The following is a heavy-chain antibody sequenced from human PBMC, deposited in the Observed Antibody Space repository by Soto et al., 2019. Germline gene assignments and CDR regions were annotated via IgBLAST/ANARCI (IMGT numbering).Heavy chain of an antibody. CDR2: IYYSGST. V-gene: IGHV4-31*01. CDR3: ARAPCVRGVIWDWFDP. J-gene: IGHJ5*02. CDR1: GGSISSGGYY. Sequence: QVQLQESGPGLVKPSQTLSLTCTVSGGSISSGGYYWSWIRQHPGKGLEWIGYIYYSGSTYYNPSAQSPLTTSVDTSKNQFSLRLSSVTAADTAVYYCARAPCVRGVIWDWFDPWGQGTLVTVSS. D-gene: IGHD3-10*01.